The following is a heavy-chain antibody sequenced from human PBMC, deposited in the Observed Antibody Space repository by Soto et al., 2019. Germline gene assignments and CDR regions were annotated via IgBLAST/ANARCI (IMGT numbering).Heavy chain of an antibody. V-gene: IGHV1-18*04. Sequence: GASVKVSCKASGYTFTSYGISWVRQAPGQGLEWMGWISAYNGNTNYAQKLQGRVTMTTDTSTSTAYMELRSLRSDDTAVYYCARRGQGIAAQGLQYYYYGMDVWGQGTTVTVSS. J-gene: IGHJ6*02. CDR3: ARRGQGIAAQGLQYYYYGMDV. CDR1: GYTFTSYG. CDR2: ISAYNGNT. D-gene: IGHD6-13*01.